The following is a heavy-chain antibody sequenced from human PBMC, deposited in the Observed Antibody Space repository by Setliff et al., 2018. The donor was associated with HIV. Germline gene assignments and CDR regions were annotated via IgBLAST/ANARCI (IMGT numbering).Heavy chain of an antibody. CDR1: GGSFSGYY. V-gene: IGHV4-34*01. CDR3: ARADSSSWFFATFDI. CDR2: INHSGST. J-gene: IGHJ3*02. Sequence: PSETLSLTCTVYGGSFSGYYWSWIRQPPGMGLEWIGYINHSGSTNYNPSLNSRVAFSVDTSKNQFSLKLYSVTVADTAFYYCARADSSSWFFATFDIWGQGTMVTVSS. D-gene: IGHD6-13*01.